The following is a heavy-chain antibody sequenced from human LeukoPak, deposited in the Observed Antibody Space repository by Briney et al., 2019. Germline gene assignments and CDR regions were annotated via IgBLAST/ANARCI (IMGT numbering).Heavy chain of an antibody. CDR1: GGSIGSGSYY. D-gene: IGHD1-26*01. CDR2: IYTSGST. J-gene: IGHJ4*02. CDR3: ASDRGSYFDY. Sequence: SETLSLTCTVSGGSIGSGSYYWSWIRQPAGKGLEWIGRIYTSGSTNYNPSLKSRVTISVDTPKNQFALKLSSVTAADTAVYYCASDRGSYFDYWGQGTLVTVSS. V-gene: IGHV4-61*02.